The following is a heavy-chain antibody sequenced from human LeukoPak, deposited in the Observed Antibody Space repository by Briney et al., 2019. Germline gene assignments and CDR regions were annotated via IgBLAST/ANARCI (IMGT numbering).Heavy chain of an antibody. CDR2: ITYDGSNK. CDR3: AKVRWDNSGWYYLDD. J-gene: IGHJ4*02. CDR1: GFSFKDYN. D-gene: IGHD6-19*01. Sequence: SGGSLRLSCAASGFSFKDYNMHWARQAPGKGLEWVAVITYDGSNKYYTDSVKGRFTISRDNSKSTLYLQMNSLRAEDTAVYYCAKVRWDNSGWYYLDDWGQGTLVTVSS. V-gene: IGHV3-30*18.